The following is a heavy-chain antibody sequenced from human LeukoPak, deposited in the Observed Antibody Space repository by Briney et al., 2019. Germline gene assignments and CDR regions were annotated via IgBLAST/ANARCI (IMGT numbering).Heavy chain of an antibody. CDR2: IIPIFGTA. V-gene: IGHV1-69*01. Sequence: SVTVSFKGSGGTFISYAISWVRQAPGQGGEWMGGIIPIFGTANYAQKFQGRVTITADESTSTAYMELSSLRSEDTAVYYCARASGYSYGFHYWGQGTLVTVSS. D-gene: IGHD5-18*01. CDR3: ARASGYSYGFHY. J-gene: IGHJ4*02. CDR1: GGTFISYA.